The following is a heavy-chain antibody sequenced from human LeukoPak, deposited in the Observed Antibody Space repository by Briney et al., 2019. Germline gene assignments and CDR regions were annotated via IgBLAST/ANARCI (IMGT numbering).Heavy chain of an antibody. CDR2: ISASGTIT. J-gene: IGHJ3*02. CDR1: GFTFSSYE. Sequence: GGSLRLSCAASGFTFSSYEMNWVRQAPGKGLEWISYISASGTITHYADSVKGRFTISRDNSKNTLYLQMNSLRAEDTAVYYCAKDRLSGSYYDGAFDIWGQGTMVTVSS. D-gene: IGHD1-26*01. V-gene: IGHV3-48*03. CDR3: AKDRLSGSYYDGAFDI.